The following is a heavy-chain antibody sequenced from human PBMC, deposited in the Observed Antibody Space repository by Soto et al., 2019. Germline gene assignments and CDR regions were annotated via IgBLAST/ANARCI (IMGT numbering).Heavy chain of an antibody. V-gene: IGHV4-34*01. CDR3: AMQVVPGVLRYPEAYWG. Sequence: QVQLQQWGAGLLKPSETLSLTCAVYGGSFSGYYCSLILQPPGKGLEGIGEINHSGSKSYNPSLKSLVIISVDESKNQFSLTLRSVTAADTAVYYCAMQVVPGVLRYPEAYWGWGQGTLVTVSS. CDR2: INHSGSK. D-gene: IGHD3-9*01. J-gene: IGHJ4*02. CDR1: GGSFSGYY.